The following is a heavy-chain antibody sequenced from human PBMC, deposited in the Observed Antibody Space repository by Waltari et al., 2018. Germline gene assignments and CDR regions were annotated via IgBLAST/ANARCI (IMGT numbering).Heavy chain of an antibody. J-gene: IGHJ4*02. CDR1: GFTFSSYA. CDR3: ERERGVGNDRSMTFEK. Sequence: VQLVESGGGVVQPGKSLRLPCAASGFTFSSYAMHWVRQAPGKGLEWVAVMSYDGSNKKYADSVKGRVSISRDNSKNTLHLEMNSLKTGDTVLDHCERERGVGNDRSMTFEKWGQGARVTVSS. V-gene: IGHV3-30*16. CDR2: MSYDGSNK. D-gene: IGHD1-1*01.